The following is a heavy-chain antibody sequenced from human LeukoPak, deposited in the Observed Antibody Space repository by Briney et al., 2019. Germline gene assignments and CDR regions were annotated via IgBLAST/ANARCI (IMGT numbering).Heavy chain of an antibody. Sequence: SETLSLTCAMSGGSFTSNNFYWGWIRQPPGKGLEWIGTIYSSGYSFYKPSLKSRAAMSLDTSANQFSLRFNSVTAADTAVYYCARHRGVAEPPNDWYFDLWGRGTLVTVSS. J-gene: IGHJ2*01. V-gene: IGHV4-39*07. D-gene: IGHD1-14*01. CDR2: IYSSGYS. CDR3: ARHRGVAEPPNDWYFDL. CDR1: GGSFTSNNFY.